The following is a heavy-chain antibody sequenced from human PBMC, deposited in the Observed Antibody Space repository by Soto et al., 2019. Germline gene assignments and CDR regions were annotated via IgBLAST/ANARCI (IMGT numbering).Heavy chain of an antibody. CDR3: ARDHYDILTGYYGDYYGMDA. Sequence: ASVKVSCKASGYTFTSYGISWVRQAPGQGLEWMGWISAYNGNTNYAQKLQGRVTMTTDTPTSTAYMELRSLRSDDTAVYYCARDHYDILTGYYGDYYGMDAWGQGTTVTVSS. CDR1: GYTFTSYG. D-gene: IGHD3-9*01. CDR2: ISAYNGNT. J-gene: IGHJ6*02. V-gene: IGHV1-18*01.